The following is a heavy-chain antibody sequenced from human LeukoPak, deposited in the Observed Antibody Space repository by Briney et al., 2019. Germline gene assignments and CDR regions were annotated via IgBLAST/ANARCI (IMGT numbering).Heavy chain of an antibody. CDR2: ICSSGSTI. CDR1: GFTFSDYY. Sequence: PGGSLRLSCAASGFTFSDYYMSWIRQAPGTGLEWVSYICSSGSTIYYADSVKGRFTISRDNAKNSLYLQMNSLRAEDTAVYYCARIAAAGTVGLENYFDYWGQGTLVTVSS. V-gene: IGHV3-11*01. D-gene: IGHD6-13*01. CDR3: ARIAAAGTVGLENYFDY. J-gene: IGHJ4*02.